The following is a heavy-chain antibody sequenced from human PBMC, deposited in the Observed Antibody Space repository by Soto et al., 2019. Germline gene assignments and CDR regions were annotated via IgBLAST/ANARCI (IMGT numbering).Heavy chain of an antibody. J-gene: IGHJ4*02. CDR3: ARMTLDDYFDY. CDR2: IYYSGST. V-gene: IGHV4-59*01. D-gene: IGHD2-21*02. Sequence: ASETLSLTCTVSGGSISSYYWSWIRQPPGKGLEWIGYIYYSGSTNYNPSLKSRVTISVDTSKNQFSLKLSSVTAADTAVYYCARMTLDDYFDYWGQGTLVTVSS. CDR1: GGSISSYY.